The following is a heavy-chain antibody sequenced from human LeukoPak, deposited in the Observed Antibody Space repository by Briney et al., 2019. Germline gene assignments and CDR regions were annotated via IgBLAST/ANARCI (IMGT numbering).Heavy chain of an antibody. Sequence: SETLSLTCTVSGGSISSYYWSWIRQPPGKGLEWIGYIYYSGNTNYNPSLKSRVTISVDTSKNQFSLKLSSVTAADTAVYYCARETALGSNAFDIWGQGTMVTVSS. J-gene: IGHJ3*02. CDR2: IYYSGNT. D-gene: IGHD3-10*01. V-gene: IGHV4-59*01. CDR1: GGSISSYY. CDR3: ARETALGSNAFDI.